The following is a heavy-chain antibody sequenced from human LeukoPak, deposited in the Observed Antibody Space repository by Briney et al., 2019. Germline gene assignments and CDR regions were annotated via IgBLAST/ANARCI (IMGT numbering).Heavy chain of an antibody. CDR1: GYTFTSYD. CDR2: MNPNSGNT. D-gene: IGHD3-3*01. CDR3: ARGSREGGIRFLEWLNYYYYMDV. V-gene: IGHV1-8*03. Sequence: ASVTVSCKASGYTFTSYDINWVRQATGQGLEWMGWMNPNSGNTGYAQKFQGRVTITRNTSISTAYMGMSSLRSADTAVYYCARGSREGGIRFLEWLNYYYYMDVWGKGTTVTVSS. J-gene: IGHJ6*03.